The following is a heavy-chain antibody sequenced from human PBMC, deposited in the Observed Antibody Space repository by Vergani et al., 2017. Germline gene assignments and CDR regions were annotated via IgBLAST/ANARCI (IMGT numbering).Heavy chain of an antibody. CDR1: GGSISSGGYY. D-gene: IGHD2-15*01. J-gene: IGHJ6*02. CDR3: ARGVVAGTYYYYYGMDV. V-gene: IGHV4-31*03. Sequence: QVQLQESGPGLVKPSQTLSLTCTVSGGSISSGGYYWSWIRQHPGKGLEWIGYIYYSGSTYYNPSLKSRVTISVATSKNQFSLKLSSVTAADTAVYYCARGVVAGTYYYYYGMDVWGQGTTVTVSS. CDR2: IYYSGST.